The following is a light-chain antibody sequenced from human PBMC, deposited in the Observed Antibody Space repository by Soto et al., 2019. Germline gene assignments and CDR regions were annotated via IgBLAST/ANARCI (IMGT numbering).Light chain of an antibody. CDR2: AAS. J-gene: IGKJ2*01. V-gene: IGKV1-39*01. CDR1: QSISSY. CDR3: QQSYSTPPYT. Sequence: DLQMTQSPSSLSASVGDRVTITCRASQSISSYLNWYQQKPGKAPKLLIYAASSLQSGVPSRFSGSGSGTDFPLTISSLQPEDFATYYCQQSYSTPPYTFGQGTKLEIK.